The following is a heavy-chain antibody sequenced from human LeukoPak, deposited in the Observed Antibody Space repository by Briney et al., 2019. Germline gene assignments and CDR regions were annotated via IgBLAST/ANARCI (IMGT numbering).Heavy chain of an antibody. Sequence: GGSLRLSCAASGFTFDDYGMSWVRQAPGKGLEWVSGINWNGGSTGYADSVKGRFTISRDNAKNSLYLQMNSLRAEDTALYHCASSSGIAGGDYWGQGTLVTVSS. D-gene: IGHD6-13*01. V-gene: IGHV3-20*01. CDR2: INWNGGST. CDR3: ASSSGIAGGDY. CDR1: GFTFDDYG. J-gene: IGHJ4*02.